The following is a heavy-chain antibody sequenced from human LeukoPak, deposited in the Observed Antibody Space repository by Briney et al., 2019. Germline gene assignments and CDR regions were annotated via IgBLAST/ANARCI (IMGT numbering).Heavy chain of an antibody. D-gene: IGHD3-10*01. J-gene: IGHJ5*01. CDR3: AKASPWDLTYYYGSGSYYALDS. V-gene: IGHV3-23*01. CDR1: TFTYSTYA. Sequence: PGGSLRLSCAASTFTYSTYAMTWVRQAPGKGLEWVSAISGSGGSTYYADSVKGRFTISRDNSKNTLYLQMNSLRAEDTAVYYCAKASPWDLTYYYGSGSYYALDSWGQGTLVTVSS. CDR2: ISGSGGST.